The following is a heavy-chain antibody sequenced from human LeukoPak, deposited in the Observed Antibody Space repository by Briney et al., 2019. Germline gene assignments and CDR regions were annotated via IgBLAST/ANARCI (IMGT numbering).Heavy chain of an antibody. Sequence: TGGSLRLSCAASGFTFSSYWMSWVRQAPGKGLEWVANIKQDGSEKYYVDSVKGRFTISRDNAKNSLYLQMNSLRAEDTAVYYCARDSQVGATFFDYWGQGTLVTVSS. J-gene: IGHJ4*02. CDR1: GFTFSSYW. V-gene: IGHV3-7*01. CDR2: IKQDGSEK. CDR3: ARDSQVGATFFDY. D-gene: IGHD1-26*01.